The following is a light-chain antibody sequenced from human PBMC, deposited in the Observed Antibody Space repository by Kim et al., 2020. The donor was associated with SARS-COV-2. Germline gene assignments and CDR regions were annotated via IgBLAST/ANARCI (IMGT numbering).Light chain of an antibody. V-gene: IGLV6-57*01. Sequence: GKTVPISCTRSSGSIASNDVQWYQQRPGSSPTTVIYEDNQSPSGVPDRFSGSIDSSSNSASLTISGLKTEDEADYYCQSYDSSNRVFGGGTKLTVL. CDR2: EDN. CDR3: QSYDSSNRV. J-gene: IGLJ3*02. CDR1: SGSIASND.